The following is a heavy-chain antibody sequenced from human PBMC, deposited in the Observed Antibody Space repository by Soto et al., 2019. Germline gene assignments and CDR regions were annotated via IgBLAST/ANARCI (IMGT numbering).Heavy chain of an antibody. D-gene: IGHD3-22*01. CDR3: ASNRRYYYASSGYYYFEYFQH. Sequence: QVQLVQSGAEVKKPGSSVKVSCKASGGTFSSYAISWVRQAPGQGLEWMGGIIPIFGTANYAQKFQGRVTITADESTSTAYMKLSSLRSEDTAVYYCASNRRYYYASSGYYYFEYFQHWGQGTLVTVSS. CDR2: IIPIFGTA. CDR1: GGTFSSYA. J-gene: IGHJ1*01. V-gene: IGHV1-69*01.